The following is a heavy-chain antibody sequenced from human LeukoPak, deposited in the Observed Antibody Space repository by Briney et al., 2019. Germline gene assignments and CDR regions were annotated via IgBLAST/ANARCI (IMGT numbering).Heavy chain of an antibody. Sequence: PGGSLRLSCGAAGFSFSDYGMHWVRQAPGKGLEWVAFIRNDGSKKYYVDSVKGRFTISRDDSKNMVFLQMYSLRPEDTAVYHCAKASGRSAYGLDYWGQGTLVTVFS. V-gene: IGHV3-30*02. CDR3: AKASGRSAYGLDY. J-gene: IGHJ4*02. CDR1: GFSFSDYG. CDR2: IRNDGSKK. D-gene: IGHD3-16*01.